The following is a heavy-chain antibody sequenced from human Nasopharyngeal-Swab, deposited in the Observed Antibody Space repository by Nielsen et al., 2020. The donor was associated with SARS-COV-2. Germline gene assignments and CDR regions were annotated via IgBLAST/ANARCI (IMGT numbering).Heavy chain of an antibody. V-gene: IGHV3-48*03. Sequence: GGSLRLSCAASGFTFSSYEMNWVRQAPGKGLEWVSHISSSGSTIYYADSVKGRFTISRDNAKNSLYLQMNSLRAEDTAVYYCARVRYSYGYAQFDYWGQGTLVTVSS. CDR2: ISSSGSTI. J-gene: IGHJ4*02. CDR3: ARVRYSYGYAQFDY. CDR1: GFTFSSYE. D-gene: IGHD5-18*01.